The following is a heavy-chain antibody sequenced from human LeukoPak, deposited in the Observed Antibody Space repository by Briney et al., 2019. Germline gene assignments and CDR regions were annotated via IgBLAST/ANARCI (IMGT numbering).Heavy chain of an antibody. CDR2: IYYSGST. CDR3: ARRRITTVRGVLNYFDY. D-gene: IGHD3-10*01. V-gene: IGHV4-39*07. J-gene: IGHJ4*02. CDR1: GGSISSSSYY. Sequence: PSETLSLTCTVSGGSISSSSYYWGWIRQPPGKGLEWIGSIYYSGSTYYNPSLKSRVTISVDTSKNQFSLKLSSVTAADTAVYYCARRRITTVRGVLNYFDYWGQGTLVTVSS.